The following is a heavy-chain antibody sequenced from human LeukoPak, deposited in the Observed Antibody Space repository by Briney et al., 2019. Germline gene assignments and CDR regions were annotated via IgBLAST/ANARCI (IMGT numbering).Heavy chain of an antibody. V-gene: IGHV3-23*01. J-gene: IGHJ5*01. Sequence: PGGTLRLSCAASGFSFSSYGMSWVRQAPGKGLEWVSDINGSGASTYYADSVKGRFTISRDNSKNTLYLQMNSLRAEDTAVYYCAKKYNTGLDSWGQGTLVTVSS. CDR3: AKKYNTGLDS. CDR2: INGSGAST. CDR1: GFSFSSYG. D-gene: IGHD1-14*01.